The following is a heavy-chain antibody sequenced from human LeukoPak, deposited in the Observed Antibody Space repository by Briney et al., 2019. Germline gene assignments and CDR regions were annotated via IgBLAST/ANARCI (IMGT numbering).Heavy chain of an antibody. Sequence: GGSLRLSCSASGFTFSSYAMHWVRQAPGKGLEYVSAISSNGGSTYYADSEKGRFTISRDNSKNTLYLQMSSLRAEDTAVYYCVNLVEDGYNFSYYGMDVWGQGTTVTVPS. CDR3: VNLVEDGYNFSYYGMDV. CDR2: ISSNGGST. D-gene: IGHD5-24*01. V-gene: IGHV3-64D*06. CDR1: GFTFSSYA. J-gene: IGHJ6*02.